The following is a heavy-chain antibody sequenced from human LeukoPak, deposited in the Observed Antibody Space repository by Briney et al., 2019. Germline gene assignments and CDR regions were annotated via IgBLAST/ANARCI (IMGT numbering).Heavy chain of an antibody. CDR1: GYTFTSHG. CDR2: ISAYNGDT. CDR3: ARWSGSYFRFDY. J-gene: IGHJ4*02. Sequence: ASVKVSCKASGYTFTSHGISWVRQAPGQGLEWMGWISAYNGDTNYAQKLQGRVTMTTDTSTSTAYMELRSLRSDDTAVYYCARWSGSYFRFDYWGQGTLVSVSS. V-gene: IGHV1-18*01. D-gene: IGHD1-26*01.